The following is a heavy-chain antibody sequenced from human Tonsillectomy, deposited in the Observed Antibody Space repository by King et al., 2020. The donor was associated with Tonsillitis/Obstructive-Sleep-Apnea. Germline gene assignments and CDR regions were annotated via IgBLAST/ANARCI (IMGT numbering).Heavy chain of an antibody. CDR2: IYYSGST. Sequence: QVQLQESGPGLVKPSETLSLTCTVSGGSINNYYWSWIRHPPGKGLEWIGYIYYSGSTNYNPSLKSRVTISVDTSKNQFSLKLSSVTAADTAMYFCARVGTGDSAFDIWGQGTMVTVSS. CDR3: ARVGTGDSAFDI. CDR1: GGSINNYY. D-gene: IGHD7-27*01. J-gene: IGHJ3*02. V-gene: IGHV4-59*01.